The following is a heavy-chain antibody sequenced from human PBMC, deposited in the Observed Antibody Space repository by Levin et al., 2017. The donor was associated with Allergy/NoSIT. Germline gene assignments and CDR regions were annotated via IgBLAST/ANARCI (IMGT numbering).Heavy chain of an antibody. CDR2: IYYTGTT. D-gene: IGHD7-27*01. CDR1: GGPISTYY. V-gene: IGHV4-59*01. Sequence: SQTLSLTCTVSGGPISTYYWSWLRQPPGKGLEWIGFIYYTGTTYYNPSLKSRVTISVDNSKNQFSLKLHSVTAADTAVYYCARDRAPSGFDAFDLWGLGTLVTVSS. CDR3: ARDRAPSGFDAFDL. J-gene: IGHJ3*01.